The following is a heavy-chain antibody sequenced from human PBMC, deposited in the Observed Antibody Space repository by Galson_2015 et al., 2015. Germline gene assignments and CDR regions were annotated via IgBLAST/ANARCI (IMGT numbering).Heavy chain of an antibody. Sequence: SVKVSCKASGYTFTTFSMHWVRQAPGQGLEWMGWINVAKDKTKYSQKFEDRVTITGDTSASTVYLELSSLRPEDTAVYYCARSEVPGYFYYYMDVWGTGTTVIVSS. J-gene: IGHJ6*03. D-gene: IGHD4/OR15-4a*01. CDR1: GYTFTTFS. CDR2: INVAKDKT. CDR3: ARSEVPGYFYYYMDV. V-gene: IGHV1-3*01.